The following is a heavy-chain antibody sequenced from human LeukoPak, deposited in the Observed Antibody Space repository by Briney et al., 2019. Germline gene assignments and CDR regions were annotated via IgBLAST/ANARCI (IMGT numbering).Heavy chain of an antibody. D-gene: IGHD6-19*01. CDR1: GGSISSSSYY. J-gene: IGHJ4*02. Sequence: SETLSLTCTVYGGSISSSSYYWGWLRQPPGKGLEWIGSIYYSGSTYYNPSLQSRLTISVDTSKHQFPLTLSSLPAAHAAVYYCARVKGYSSGWSFDYWGQGPLVTVSS. CDR2: IYYSGST. V-gene: IGHV4-39*06. CDR3: ARVKGYSSGWSFDY.